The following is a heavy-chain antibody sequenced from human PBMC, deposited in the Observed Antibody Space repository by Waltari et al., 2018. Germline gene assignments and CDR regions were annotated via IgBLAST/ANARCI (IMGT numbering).Heavy chain of an antibody. V-gene: IGHV1-24*01. CDR2: VGPEAGET. CDR1: GYTLTELS. J-gene: IGHJ6*02. D-gene: IGHD3-3*01. Sequence: QVQLVQSGAEVKKPGASVKVSCKVSGYTLTELSMHWVRQAPGTGLAWMGGVGPEAGETIYAQKFQGRVTMTEETATDTAYMELSRLRSEDTAVYYCATDGIPDFWSGYSSYYYGMDVWGQGTTVTVSS. CDR3: ATDGIPDFWSGYSSYYYGMDV.